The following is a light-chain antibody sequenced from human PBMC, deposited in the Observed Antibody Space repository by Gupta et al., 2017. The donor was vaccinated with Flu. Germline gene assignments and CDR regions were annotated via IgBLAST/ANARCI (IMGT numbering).Light chain of an antibody. J-gene: IGKJ1*01. Sequence: EIVMTQSLATLSVSPGERATLSCRASQSVSSNLAWYQQKPGQAPRLLIYGASTRATGIPARFSGSGSGTEFTLTISSLQPEDFAVYFCQQYNKWPPGTFGRGTRVDLK. V-gene: IGKV3-15*01. CDR2: GAS. CDR3: QQYNKWPPGT. CDR1: QSVSSN.